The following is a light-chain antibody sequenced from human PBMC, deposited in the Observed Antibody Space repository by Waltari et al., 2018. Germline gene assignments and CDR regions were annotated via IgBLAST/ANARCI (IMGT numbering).Light chain of an antibody. J-gene: IGKJ1*01. CDR2: DVS. V-gene: IGKV3-20*01. Sequence: IVLTQSPGTLSLSPGERATLSCRASQSVNSGYLAWYQQNPGQAPRLLIYDVSSRATGIPDRFSGSGSGTDFTLTISRLEPEDVAVYYCQQYDSSMWTFGQGTKVEI. CDR3: QQYDSSMWT. CDR1: QSVNSGY.